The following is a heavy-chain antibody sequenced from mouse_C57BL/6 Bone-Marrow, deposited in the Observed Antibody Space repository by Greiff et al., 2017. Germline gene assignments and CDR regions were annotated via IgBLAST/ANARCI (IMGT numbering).Heavy chain of an antibody. D-gene: IGHD1-1*01. CDR1: GFTFSNYW. CDR2: IRLKSDNYAT. J-gene: IGHJ1*03. V-gene: IGHV6-3*01. CDR3: NSPYDDGSSRYWYFDV. Sequence: EVKLMESGGGLVQPGGSMKLSCVASGFTFSNYWMNWVRQSPEKGLEWVAQIRLKSDNYATHYAESVKVRFTISRADSKSSVYLQMHNLRAEDTGIYYCNSPYDDGSSRYWYFDVWGTGTTVTVSS.